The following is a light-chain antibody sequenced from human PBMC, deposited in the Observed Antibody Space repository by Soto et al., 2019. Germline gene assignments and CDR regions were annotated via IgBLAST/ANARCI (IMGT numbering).Light chain of an antibody. V-gene: IGKV1-5*01. Sequence: DIQMTQSPSTLSASVGDRVTITCRASQSISRSLAWYQQKPGKAPNLLIYEASSLESGVPSRFSGSGFGTEFTLTISGLQPDDFETYYCQQYQSYFLTFGPGTKVDIK. CDR2: EAS. J-gene: IGKJ3*01. CDR1: QSISRS. CDR3: QQYQSYFLT.